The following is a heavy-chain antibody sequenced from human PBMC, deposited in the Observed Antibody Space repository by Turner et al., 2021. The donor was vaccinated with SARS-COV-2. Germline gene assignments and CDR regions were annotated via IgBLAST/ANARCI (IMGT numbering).Heavy chain of an antibody. J-gene: IGHJ4*02. D-gene: IGHD3-10*01. V-gene: IGHV4-39*01. CDR2: IYYRGTT. CDR3: ARQAAGQGLDY. Sequence: QVQLQESGPGLVTPSETLSLPCTVSGGSISSSSYFWGWIRQPPTKELEWIGSIYYRGTTYYNPSLKRRVSLSIDPSKNQFSLNLTSVTAADTALFYCARQAAGQGLDYWGRGILVTVSS. CDR1: GGSISSSSYF.